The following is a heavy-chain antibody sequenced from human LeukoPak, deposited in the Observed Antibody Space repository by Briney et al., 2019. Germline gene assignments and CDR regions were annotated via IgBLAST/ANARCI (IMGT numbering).Heavy chain of an antibody. V-gene: IGHV4-39*01. CDR2: IYYSGST. D-gene: IGHD6-19*01. J-gene: IGHJ3*02. Sequence: SETLSLTCTVSGGSISSSSYYWGWIRQPPGKGLEWIGSIYYSGSTYYNPSLKSRVTISVDTSKNQFSLKLSSVTAADTAVYYRARHLAVSRYAFDIWGQGTMVTVSS. CDR3: ARHLAVSRYAFDI. CDR1: GGSISSSSYY.